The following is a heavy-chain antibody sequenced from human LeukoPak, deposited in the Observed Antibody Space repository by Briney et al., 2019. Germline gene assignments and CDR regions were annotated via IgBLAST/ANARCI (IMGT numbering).Heavy chain of an antibody. CDR1: GGSLSSSNW. V-gene: IGHV4-4*02. CDR3: ARATEEWLSAFDI. D-gene: IGHD5-12*01. CDR2: IDHSGST. Sequence: PLGTLSLTCAVSGGSLSSSNWWSWVRPPPGKGLEWIGEIDHSGSTNYNPSLKSRVTISVDKSKNQFSLKLSSVTAADTAVYYCARATEEWLSAFDIWGQGTMVTVSS. J-gene: IGHJ3*02.